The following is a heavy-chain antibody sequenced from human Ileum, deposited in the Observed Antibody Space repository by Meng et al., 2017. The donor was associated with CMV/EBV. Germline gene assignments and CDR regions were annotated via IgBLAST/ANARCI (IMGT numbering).Heavy chain of an antibody. CDR2: IYNSGTT. CDR1: GGSISRGGYY. CDR3: AGSWGYYSDY. D-gene: IGHD3-22*01. V-gene: IGHV4-30-4*01. J-gene: IGHJ4*02. Sequence: TCAVSGGSISRGGYYWSWIRQPPGKGLEWIGLIYNSGTTYYTASLRSRLSISIDTSKNQLSLRLSSVTAADTAVYFCAGSWGYYSDYWGLGTLVTVSS.